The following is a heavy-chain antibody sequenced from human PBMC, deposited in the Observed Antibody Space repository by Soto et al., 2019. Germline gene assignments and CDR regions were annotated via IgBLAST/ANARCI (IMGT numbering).Heavy chain of an antibody. V-gene: IGHV1-69*13. D-gene: IGHD3-22*01. Sequence: SVKVSCKASGGTFSSYAISWVRQAPGQGLEWMGGIIPIFGTANYAQKFQGRVTITADESTSTAYMELSSLRSEDTAVYYCARRSNYYDSSGLFDYWGQGTLVTVSS. CDR2: IIPIFGTA. CDR3: ARRSNYYDSSGLFDY. CDR1: GGTFSSYA. J-gene: IGHJ4*02.